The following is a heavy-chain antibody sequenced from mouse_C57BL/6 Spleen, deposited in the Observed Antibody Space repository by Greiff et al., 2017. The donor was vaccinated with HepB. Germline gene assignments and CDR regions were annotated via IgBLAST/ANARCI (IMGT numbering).Heavy chain of an antibody. D-gene: IGHD2-3*01. Sequence: EVKLMESGGGLVKPGGSLKLSCAASGFTFSDYGMHWVRQAPEKGLEWVAYISSGSSTIYYADTVKGRFPISRDNARNTLFLQMTRLRSEDTAMYYCARNGYFLFDYWGQGTTLTVSS. CDR1: GFTFSDYG. CDR3: ARNGYFLFDY. V-gene: IGHV5-17*01. CDR2: ISSGSSTI. J-gene: IGHJ2*01.